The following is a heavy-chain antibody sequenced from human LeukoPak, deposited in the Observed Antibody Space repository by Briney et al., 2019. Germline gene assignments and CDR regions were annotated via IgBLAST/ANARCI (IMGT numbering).Heavy chain of an antibody. V-gene: IGHV1-69*13. D-gene: IGHD6-19*01. Sequence: WASVKVSCKASGGTFSSYAISWVRQAPGQGLEWMGGIIPMFGTAKYAQKFQGRVTITADESTSTAYMELSSLRSEDTGVYYCAREGGQWLPLDYWGQGTLVTVSS. CDR2: IIPMFGTA. J-gene: IGHJ4*02. CDR1: GGTFSSYA. CDR3: AREGGQWLPLDY.